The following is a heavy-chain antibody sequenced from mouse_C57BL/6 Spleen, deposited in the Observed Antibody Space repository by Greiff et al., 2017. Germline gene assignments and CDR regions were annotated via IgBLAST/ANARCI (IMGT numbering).Heavy chain of an antibody. V-gene: IGHV5-9*01. J-gene: IGHJ2*01. CDR3: ARHPYYYGSSYYFDY. Sequence: EVMLVESGGGLVKPGGSLKLSCAASGFTFSSYTMSWVRQTPEKRLEWVATISGGGGNTYYPDSVKGRFTISRDNAKNTLYLQMSSLRSEDTALYYCARHPYYYGSSYYFDYWGQGTTLTVSS. D-gene: IGHD1-1*01. CDR1: GFTFSSYT. CDR2: ISGGGGNT.